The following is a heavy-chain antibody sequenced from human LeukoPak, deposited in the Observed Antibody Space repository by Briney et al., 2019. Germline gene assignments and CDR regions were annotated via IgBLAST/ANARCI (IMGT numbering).Heavy chain of an antibody. CDR1: GFTFDDYA. Sequence: GGSLRLSCAASGFTFDDYAMHWVRQAPGKGLEWVSGISWNSGSIGYADSVKGRFTISRDNAMNSLYLQMNSLRTEDTALYYCAKVAVAGTSRSYFDYWGQGTLVTVSS. D-gene: IGHD6-19*01. J-gene: IGHJ4*02. CDR2: ISWNSGSI. CDR3: AKVAVAGTSRSYFDY. V-gene: IGHV3-9*01.